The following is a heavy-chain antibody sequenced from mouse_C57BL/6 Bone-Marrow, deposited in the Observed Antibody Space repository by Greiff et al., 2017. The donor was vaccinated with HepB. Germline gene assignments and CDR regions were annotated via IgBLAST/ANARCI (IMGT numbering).Heavy chain of an antibody. D-gene: IGHD3-1*01. Sequence: QVQLKQPGAEPVKPGASVKLSRKASGYTFTSYWMHWVKQRPGQGLEWIGMIHPNSGSTNYNEKFKSKATLTVDKSSSTAYMQLSSLTSEDSAVYYCARGGLSWFAYWGQGTLVTVSA. CDR2: IHPNSGST. J-gene: IGHJ3*01. V-gene: IGHV1-64*01. CDR3: ARGGLSWFAY. CDR1: GYTFTSYW.